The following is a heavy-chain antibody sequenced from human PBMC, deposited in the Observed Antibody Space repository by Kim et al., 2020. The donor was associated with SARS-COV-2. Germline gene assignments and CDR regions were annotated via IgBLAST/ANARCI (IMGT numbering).Heavy chain of an antibody. J-gene: IGHJ4*02. D-gene: IGHD3-10*01. CDR1: GFTFSSYA. V-gene: IGHV3-23*01. Sequence: GGSLRLSCAASGFTFSSYAMSWVRQAPGKGLEWVSGISGGGGSTYFADSVKGRFTISRDNSKNTLYLQMNSLRADDTAVYYCAKGPLMVRGVIITSYYFDYWGQGTLVTVSS. CDR3: AKGPLMVRGVIITSYYFDY. CDR2: ISGGGGST.